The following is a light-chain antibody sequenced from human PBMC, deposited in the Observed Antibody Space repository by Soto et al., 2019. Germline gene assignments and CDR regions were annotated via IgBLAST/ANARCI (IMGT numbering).Light chain of an antibody. J-gene: IGKJ1*01. Sequence: AIQLTQSPSSLSASVGDRVTITCRASQGSRNDLGWHQQKPGKAPKLLIYAASSLQSGVPSRFSGSASGTDFTLTISSLQPEDFATYYCLQDYSYPWTFGQGTKVEIK. CDR2: AAS. CDR3: LQDYSYPWT. V-gene: IGKV1-6*01. CDR1: QGSRND.